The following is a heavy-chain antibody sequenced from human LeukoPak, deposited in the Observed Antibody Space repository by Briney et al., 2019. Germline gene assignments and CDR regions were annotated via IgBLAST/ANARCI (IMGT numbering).Heavy chain of an antibody. CDR1: GFTFGTHY. CDR3: ARGFNNAYNYA. J-gene: IGHJ4*02. V-gene: IGHV3-7*01. CDR2: INQDGSET. Sequence: GGSLRLSCAASGFTFGTHYMNWVRQAPGKGLEWVANINQDGSETYYVDSVKGRFTISRDNAKNSLYLQMNTPRVEDTAVYYCARGFNNAYNYAWGQGTLVTVSS. D-gene: IGHD5-24*01.